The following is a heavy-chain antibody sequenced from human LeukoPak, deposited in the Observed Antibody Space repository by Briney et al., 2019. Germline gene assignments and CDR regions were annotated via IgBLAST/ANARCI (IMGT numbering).Heavy chain of an antibody. V-gene: IGHV1-69*13. CDR3: AKLIYYYDSSGYLPDSDY. D-gene: IGHD3-22*01. CDR1: GGTFSSYA. J-gene: IGHJ4*02. CDR2: IIPVFGTA. Sequence: SVKVSCKASGGTFSSYAISWVRQAPGQGLEWMGGIIPVFGTANYAQKFQGRVTITADESTSTAYMELSSLRSEDTAVYYCAKLIYYYDSSGYLPDSDYWGQGTLVTVSS.